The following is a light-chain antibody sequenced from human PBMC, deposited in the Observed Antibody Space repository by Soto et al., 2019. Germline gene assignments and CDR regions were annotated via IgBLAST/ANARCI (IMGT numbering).Light chain of an antibody. Sequence: QSALTQPASVSGSPGQSITISCTGSSSDVVAYNYVSWYQHHPDKAPKLVIYDVTNRPSGVSNRFSGSKSGNTASLTISGLQAEDEADYYCNSYTSSTTPYVFGTGTKLTVL. V-gene: IGLV2-14*03. CDR3: NSYTSSTTPYV. CDR2: DVT. J-gene: IGLJ1*01. CDR1: SSDVVAYNY.